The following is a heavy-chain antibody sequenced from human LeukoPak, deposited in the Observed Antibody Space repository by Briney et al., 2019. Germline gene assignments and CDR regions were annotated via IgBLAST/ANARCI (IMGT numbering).Heavy chain of an antibody. CDR1: GYTLTELS. CDR2: FDPEDGET. Sequence: APVKVSCKVSGYTLTELSMHWVRQAPGKGLEWMGGFDPEDGETIYAQKFQGRVTMTEDTSTDTAYMELSSLRSEDTAVYYCATGFSRYNWNFYGYWGQGTLVTVSP. J-gene: IGHJ4*02. CDR3: ATGFSRYNWNFYGY. V-gene: IGHV1-24*01. D-gene: IGHD1-20*01.